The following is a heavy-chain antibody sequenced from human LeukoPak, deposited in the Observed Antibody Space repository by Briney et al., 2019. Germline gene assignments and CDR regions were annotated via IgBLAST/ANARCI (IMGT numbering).Heavy chain of an antibody. D-gene: IGHD3-22*01. CDR1: GGTFSSYA. CDR3: ARAAPYYYDSSGYSPGDY. Sequence: SVKVSCKASGGTFSSYAISWVRQAPGQGLEWMGRIIPILGIANYAQKFQGRVTITADKSTSTAYMELSSLRSEDTAVYYCARAAPYYYDSSGYSPGDYWGQGTLVTVFS. J-gene: IGHJ4*02. CDR2: IIPILGIA. V-gene: IGHV1-69*04.